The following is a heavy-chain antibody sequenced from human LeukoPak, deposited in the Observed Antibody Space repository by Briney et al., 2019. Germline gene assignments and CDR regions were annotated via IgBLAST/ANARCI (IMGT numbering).Heavy chain of an antibody. CDR1: GGSISSSSYY. Sequence: SSETLSLTCTVSGGSISSSSYYWGWIRQPPGKGLEWIGSIYYSGSTYYNPSLKSRVTISVDTSKNQFSLKLSSVTAADTAVYYCARRVQDYYYYYGMDVWGQGTTVTVSS. J-gene: IGHJ6*02. CDR2: IYYSGST. D-gene: IGHD3-10*01. CDR3: ARRVQDYYYYYGMDV. V-gene: IGHV4-39*01.